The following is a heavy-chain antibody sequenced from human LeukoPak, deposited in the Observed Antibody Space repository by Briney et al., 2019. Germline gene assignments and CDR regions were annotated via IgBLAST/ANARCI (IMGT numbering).Heavy chain of an antibody. D-gene: IGHD3-16*01. CDR2: ISGSGGST. Sequence: GGSLRLSRAASGFTFSNYAMSWVRQAPGKGLEWVSAISGSGGSTYYADSVKGRFTISRDNSKNTLYLQMNSLRAEDTAVYYCAKTSTLGLYYFDYWGQGTLVTVSP. CDR1: GFTFSNYA. CDR3: AKTSTLGLYYFDY. J-gene: IGHJ4*02. V-gene: IGHV3-23*01.